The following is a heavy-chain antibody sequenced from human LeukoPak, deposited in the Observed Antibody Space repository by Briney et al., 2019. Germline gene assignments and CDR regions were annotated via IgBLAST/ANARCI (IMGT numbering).Heavy chain of an antibody. V-gene: IGHV3-73*01. Sequence: PGGSLRLSCAASGFTFSDSAMHWVRQASGQGLEWVGRIKSKANDYATAYAASVEGRFTISRDDSQNTAYLQMNSLKTEDTAVYYCSRRRYSSSWTGNDYWGQGTLVTVSS. D-gene: IGHD6-13*01. CDR2: IKSKANDYAT. CDR1: GFTFSDSA. CDR3: SRRRYSSSWTGNDY. J-gene: IGHJ4*02.